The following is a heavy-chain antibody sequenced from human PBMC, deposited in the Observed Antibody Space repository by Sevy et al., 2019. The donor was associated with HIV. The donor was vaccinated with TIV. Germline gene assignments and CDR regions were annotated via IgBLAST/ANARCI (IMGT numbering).Heavy chain of an antibody. V-gene: IGHV1-8*01. CDR3: AILRYFDWLRPYYYGMDV. CDR2: MNPNSGNT. J-gene: IGHJ6*02. Sequence: ASVKVSCKASGYTFTSYDINWVRQATGQGLEWMGWMNPNSGNTGYAQKFQGRVTMTRNTSISTAYIELSSLRSEDTAVYYCAILRYFDWLRPYYYGMDVWGQGTTVTVSS. D-gene: IGHD3-9*01. CDR1: GYTFTSYD.